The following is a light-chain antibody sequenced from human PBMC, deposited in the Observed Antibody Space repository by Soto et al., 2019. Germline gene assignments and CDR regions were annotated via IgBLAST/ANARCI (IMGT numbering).Light chain of an antibody. CDR1: HSVGRL. Sequence: EIVLTQSPANLSVSPGDRATLSCRASHSVGRLLAWYQQKPGQAPRLLMYFASNRATGIPPRFSGSGSGTDGTLTIDSLEKEDCAVYYCQQRSAWTWTFGQGTKVDIK. J-gene: IGKJ1*01. V-gene: IGKV3-11*01. CDR3: QQRSAWTWT. CDR2: FAS.